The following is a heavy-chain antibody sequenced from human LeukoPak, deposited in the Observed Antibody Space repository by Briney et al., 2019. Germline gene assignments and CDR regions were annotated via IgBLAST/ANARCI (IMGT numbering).Heavy chain of an antibody. CDR1: GASFSGITW. CDR3: ARVNINNWHSCDY. CDR2: IYHSGSP. Sequence: SGPLSLTGAVSGASFSGITWWGWVRHPQGKGLGWIGEIYHSGSPNYNPSLKSRVTISVDKSRNHFSLNLSSVTAADTAVYYCARVNINNWHSCDYWGQGTLVTVSS. J-gene: IGHJ4*02. V-gene: IGHV4-4*02. D-gene: IGHD1-1*01.